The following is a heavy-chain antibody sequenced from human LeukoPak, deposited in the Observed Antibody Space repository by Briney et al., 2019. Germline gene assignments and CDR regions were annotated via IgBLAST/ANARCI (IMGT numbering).Heavy chain of an antibody. Sequence: SETLSLTCTVSGGSISSSSYYWGWIRQPPGKGLEWIGSIYYSGSTYYNPSLKSRVTISVDTSKNQFSLKLSSVTAADTAVYYCAVAARGYYFDYWGQGTLVTVSS. J-gene: IGHJ4*02. CDR1: GGSISSSSYY. D-gene: IGHD6-6*01. CDR3: AVAARGYYFDY. V-gene: IGHV4-39*07. CDR2: IYYSGST.